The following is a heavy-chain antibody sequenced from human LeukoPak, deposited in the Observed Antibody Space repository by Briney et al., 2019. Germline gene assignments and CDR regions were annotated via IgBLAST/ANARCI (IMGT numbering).Heavy chain of an antibody. V-gene: IGHV4-38-2*01. CDR3: ARQMTVYPADYYYDSSGYYKYNWFDP. D-gene: IGHD3-22*01. Sequence: SETLSLTCAVSGYSISSGYYWGWIQQPPGKGLEWIGSIYHSGSTYYNPSLKSRVTISVDTSKNQFSLKLSSVTAADTTVYYCARQMTVYPADYYYDSSGYYKYNWFDPWGQGTLVTVSS. CDR1: GYSISSGYY. J-gene: IGHJ5*02. CDR2: IYHSGST.